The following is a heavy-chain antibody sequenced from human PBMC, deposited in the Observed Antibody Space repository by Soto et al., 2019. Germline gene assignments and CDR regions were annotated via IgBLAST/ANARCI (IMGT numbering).Heavy chain of an antibody. V-gene: IGHV3-30*14. J-gene: IGHJ6*02. CDR2: ISYDGSNK. Sequence: QVQLVESGGGVVQPGRSLRLSCAASGFTFSSYAMHWVRQAPGKGLEWVAGISYDGSNKYYADSVKGRLTISSDNSNKTVYRKMNRLRAEDTAVYYCARDSSGWYVFLRYFYGMDVWGQGTTVTVSS. D-gene: IGHD6-19*01. CDR3: ARDSSGWYVFLRYFYGMDV. CDR1: GFTFSSYA.